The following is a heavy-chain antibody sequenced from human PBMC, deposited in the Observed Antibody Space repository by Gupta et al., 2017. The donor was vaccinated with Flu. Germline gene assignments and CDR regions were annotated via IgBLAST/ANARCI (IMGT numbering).Heavy chain of an antibody. CDR3: AHVIEY. J-gene: IGHJ4*02. V-gene: IGHV3-74*01. Sequence: CARQVPGKRLVRVARVDNDGSGTSYAESVKGRFTICRGNAKNDLFLQLNSLRAEDTPVYYCAHVIEYWGQGTQVTDCS. CDR2: VDNDGSGT.